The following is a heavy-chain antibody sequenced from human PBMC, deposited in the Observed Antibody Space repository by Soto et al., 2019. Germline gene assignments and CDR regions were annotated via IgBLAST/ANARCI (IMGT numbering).Heavy chain of an antibody. V-gene: IGHV1-3*01. Sequence: GAAVKVSCKASGYTFTNYAIHWVCQAPGQRLEWMGWINAANGNTKYSQKFQGRVTITRDTSASTAYMELSSLRSEDTAVYYCASVRTDYYGMDVWGQGTTVTV. CDR3: ASVRTDYYGMDV. J-gene: IGHJ6*02. D-gene: IGHD2-21*02. CDR1: GYTFTNYA. CDR2: INAANGNT.